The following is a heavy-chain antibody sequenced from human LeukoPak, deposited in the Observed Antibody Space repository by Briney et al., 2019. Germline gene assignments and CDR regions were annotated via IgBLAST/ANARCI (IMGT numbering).Heavy chain of an antibody. D-gene: IGHD1-1*01. CDR3: ARGVAGTGFDY. J-gene: IGHJ4*02. Sequence: SQTLSLTCALSGDSISRNSGAWNWIRQSPSRGLEWLGRTYQRSQWRNDYAPSVKSRITINPDTSKNQFCLELKSVTPEDPAVYYCARGVAGTGFDYWDQGTLVTVSS. V-gene: IGHV6-1*01. CDR1: GDSISRNSGA. CDR2: TYQRSQWRN.